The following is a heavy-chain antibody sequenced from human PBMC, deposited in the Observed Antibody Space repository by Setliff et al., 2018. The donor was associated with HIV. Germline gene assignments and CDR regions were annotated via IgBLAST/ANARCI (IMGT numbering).Heavy chain of an antibody. V-gene: IGHV3-23*01. CDR3: AMSPYSSGLFDY. CDR2: ISGSDK. D-gene: IGHD6-19*01. Sequence: GGSLRLSCAASGFTFSSYAMSWVRQAPGKGLEWVSAISGSDKHYVDSVKGRFTISRDNSKNTLYLQMNSLRAEDTAVYYCAMSPYSSGLFDYWGQGTLGTVSS. J-gene: IGHJ4*02. CDR1: GFTFSSYA.